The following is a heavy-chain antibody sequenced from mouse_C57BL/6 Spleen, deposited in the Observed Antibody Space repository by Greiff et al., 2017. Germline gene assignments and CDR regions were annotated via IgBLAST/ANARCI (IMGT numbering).Heavy chain of an antibody. J-gene: IGHJ4*01. V-gene: IGHV1-54*01. D-gene: IGHD1-1*01. CDR1: GYAFTNYL. Sequence: QVQLQQSGAELVRPGTSVKVSCKASGYAFTNYLIEWVKQRPGQGLEWIGVINPGSGGTNYNEKFKGKATLTADKYSSAAYMQLSSLTSEDSAVYFSARSVSYAMDYWGQGTSVTVSS. CDR2: INPGSGGT. CDR3: ARSVSYAMDY.